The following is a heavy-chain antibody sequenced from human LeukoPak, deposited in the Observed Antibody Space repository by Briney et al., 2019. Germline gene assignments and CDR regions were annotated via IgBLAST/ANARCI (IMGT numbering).Heavy chain of an antibody. CDR1: GVSISSNDR. Sequence: AESLSLTCAVSGVSISSNDRWRGGRQPPGEGLWGTVIFYDSGNTNYKPSLKSRVTISVDKSKNPFSLQLSCLTAADTAVYYCARTSPTGRGPNYFDFGGQGNLVTVSS. CDR3: ARTSPTGRGPNYFDF. V-gene: IGHV4-4*02. CDR2: FYDSGNT. J-gene: IGHJ4*02.